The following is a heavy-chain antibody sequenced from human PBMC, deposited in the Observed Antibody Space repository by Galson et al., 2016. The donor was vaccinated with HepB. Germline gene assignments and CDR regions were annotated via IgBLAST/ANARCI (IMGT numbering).Heavy chain of an antibody. Sequence: SVKVSCKASGYTFTNYIIHWVRQAPGQRLEWMGWINANNGDTKYSQKFQGRVTITRDTSASTAYMEVSSLRSEDTAVYYCARGTDSYGTPDAFDIWGQGTMVTVSS. V-gene: IGHV1-3*01. D-gene: IGHD5-18*01. CDR1: GYTFTNYI. CDR2: INANNGDT. CDR3: ARGTDSYGTPDAFDI. J-gene: IGHJ3*02.